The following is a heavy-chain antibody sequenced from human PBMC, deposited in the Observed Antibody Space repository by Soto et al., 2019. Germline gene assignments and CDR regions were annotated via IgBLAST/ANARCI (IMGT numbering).Heavy chain of an antibody. CDR2: ISSSGRTI. D-gene: IGHD4-17*01. CDR1: GFTFSDYY. Sequence: PGGSLRLSCAASGFTFSDYYMNWIRQAPGKGLEWISYISSSGRTIYYADSVKGQFTISRDNANNSLYLQMNSLRAEDTAVYYCARGAVGTVRAPVDYWGQGTLVTVSS. J-gene: IGHJ4*02. CDR3: ARGAVGTVRAPVDY. V-gene: IGHV3-11*01.